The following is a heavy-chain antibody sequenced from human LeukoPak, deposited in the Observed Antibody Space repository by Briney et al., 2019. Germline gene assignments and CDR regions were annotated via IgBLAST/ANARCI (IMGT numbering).Heavy chain of an antibody. V-gene: IGHV3-20*04. CDR2: LNWNGGST. Sequence: GGSLRLSCAASGXTFDDYGMSWVRQAPGKGLEWVSGLNWNGGSTGYADSVKGRFTISRDNAKNSLYLQMNSLRAEATALYYCARGTLKAAATDFDYWGQGTLVTVSS. D-gene: IGHD6-13*01. CDR1: GXTFDDYG. CDR3: ARGTLKAAATDFDY. J-gene: IGHJ4*02.